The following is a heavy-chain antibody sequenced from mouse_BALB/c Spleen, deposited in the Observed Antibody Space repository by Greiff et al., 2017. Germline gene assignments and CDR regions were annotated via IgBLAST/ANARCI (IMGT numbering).Heavy chain of an antibody. CDR2: ISSGGST. Sequence: EVKLVESGGGLVKPGGSLKLSCAASGFTFSSYAMSWVRQTPEKRLEWVASISSGGSTYYPDSVKGRFTISRDNARNILYLQMSSLRSEDTAMYYCARDYDYDEGAPYWGQGTLVTVSA. V-gene: IGHV5-6-5*01. D-gene: IGHD2-4*01. CDR1: GFTFSSYA. J-gene: IGHJ3*01. CDR3: ARDYDYDEGAPY.